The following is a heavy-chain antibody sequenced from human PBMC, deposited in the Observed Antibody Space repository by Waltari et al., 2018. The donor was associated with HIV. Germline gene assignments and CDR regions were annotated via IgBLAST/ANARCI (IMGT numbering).Heavy chain of an antibody. CDR2: VKYDGQR. V-gene: IGHV4-34*02. J-gene: IGHJ6*02. D-gene: IGHD1-1*01. Sequence: QVQLEQWGAGLVKPSETLSVTCAVYNASFDSYYWTWVRQAPGKGLGWIGEVKYDGQRLYSPSLESRDSGFLDASKRQFSLRLTSATAADTAVYFCVRGPNWQLGGLDVWGRGTTVIVSS. CDR1: NASFDSYY. CDR3: VRGPNWQLGGLDV.